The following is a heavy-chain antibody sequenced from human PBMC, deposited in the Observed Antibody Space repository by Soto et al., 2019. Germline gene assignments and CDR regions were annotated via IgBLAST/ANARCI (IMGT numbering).Heavy chain of an antibody. CDR3: ARGDIVVVPAASGSYYYYGMDV. Sequence: ASVKVSCKASGGTFSSYAISWVRQAPGQGLEWMGGIIPIFGTANYAQKFQGRVTITADESTSTAYMELSSLRSEDTAVYYCARGDIVVVPAASGSYYYYGMDVWGQGTTVTVSS. CDR2: IIPIFGTA. D-gene: IGHD2-2*01. J-gene: IGHJ6*02. V-gene: IGHV1-69*13. CDR1: GGTFSSYA.